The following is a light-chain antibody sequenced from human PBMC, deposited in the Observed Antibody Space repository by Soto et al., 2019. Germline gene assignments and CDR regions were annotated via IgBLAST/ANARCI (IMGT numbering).Light chain of an antibody. CDR1: QSVSNW. J-gene: IGKJ1*01. CDR2: EGS. Sequence: DIQMTQSPSALSASVGDRVTITCRASQSVSNWLAWYRQKPGEAPKLLLYEGSTLERGVSSRFSGSGSGTGFTRTISSLQPDDFSTFYCQQYDTYSRTFGQGTKVEVK. V-gene: IGKV1-5*03. CDR3: QQYDTYSRT.